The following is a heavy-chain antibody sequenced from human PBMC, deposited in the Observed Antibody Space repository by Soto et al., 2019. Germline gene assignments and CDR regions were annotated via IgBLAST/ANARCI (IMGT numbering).Heavy chain of an antibody. CDR3: ERADRTLLSSYGLEV. CDR2: INHSGTI. Sequence: SATLSFTCAVSGGSFSGFYWTWIRQPPGEGLEWIGEINHSGTINFNPSPRSRLTISLDSSKKHFSLKLTSLTAADAAVYDCERADRTLLSSYGLEVWGQGRTVTVSS. V-gene: IGHV4-34*01. CDR1: GGSFSGFY. J-gene: IGHJ6*02.